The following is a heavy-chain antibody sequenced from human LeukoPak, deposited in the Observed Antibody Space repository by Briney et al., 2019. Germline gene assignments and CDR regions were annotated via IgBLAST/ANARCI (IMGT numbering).Heavy chain of an antibody. J-gene: IGHJ6*03. CDR2: IYTSGST. CDR1: GGSISSYF. D-gene: IGHD3-22*01. Sequence: SETLSLTCTVSGGSISSYFWSWVRQPAGKGLEWIGRIYTSGSTNYNPSLQSRVTISVDKSKNQFSLKLSSVTAADTAVYYCARVNYYDSSGYYAYYYYMDVWGKGTTVTVSS. CDR3: ARVNYYDSSGYYAYYYYMDV. V-gene: IGHV4-4*07.